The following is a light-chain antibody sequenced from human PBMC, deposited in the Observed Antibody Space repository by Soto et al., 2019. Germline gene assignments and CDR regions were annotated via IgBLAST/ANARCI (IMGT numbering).Light chain of an antibody. CDR3: SLYASTNTFM. Sequence: QSALTQPASVSGSPGQSITISCTGTSSDIGRYNLVSWCQQHPGKPPKLMIYEATKRPSGVSNRFSGSKSGNTASLTISGLQAEDEADYYCSLYASTNTFMFGGGTKVTVL. V-gene: IGLV2-23*02. CDR2: EAT. J-gene: IGLJ3*02. CDR1: SSDIGRYNL.